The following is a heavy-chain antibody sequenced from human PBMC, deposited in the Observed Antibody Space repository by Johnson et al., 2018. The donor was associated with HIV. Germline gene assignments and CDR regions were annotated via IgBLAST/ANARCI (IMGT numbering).Heavy chain of an antibody. CDR3: ARTNWNDDAGGAIDI. D-gene: IGHD1-1*01. CDR2: ISYDGSDK. CDR1: GFTFSSYG. J-gene: IGHJ3*02. V-gene: IGHV3-30*03. Sequence: QVQLVESGGGVVRPGRSLRLSCAASGFTFSSYGMHWVRQAPGKGLEWVAVISYDGSDKHYADSVKGRFTISRDNSKNTVELQTNSLRAEDSAVYYCARTNWNDDAGGAIDIWGQGTTVTVSS.